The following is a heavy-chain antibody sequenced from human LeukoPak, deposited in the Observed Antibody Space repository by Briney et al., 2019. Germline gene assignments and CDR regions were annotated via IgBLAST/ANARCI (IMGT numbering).Heavy chain of an antibody. CDR2: ISAYNGNT. CDR3: VRHLTYYYDSSGYQAFQY. Sequence: ASVKVSCKASGDTFTSYGISWVRQAPGQGLEWMGWISAYNGNTNYAQKLQGRVTVTTDTSTSTAYMELRSLRSDDTAVYYCVRHLTYYYDSSGYQAFQYWAQGPLVPVSS. V-gene: IGHV1-18*01. CDR1: GDTFTSYG. J-gene: IGHJ4*02. D-gene: IGHD3-22*01.